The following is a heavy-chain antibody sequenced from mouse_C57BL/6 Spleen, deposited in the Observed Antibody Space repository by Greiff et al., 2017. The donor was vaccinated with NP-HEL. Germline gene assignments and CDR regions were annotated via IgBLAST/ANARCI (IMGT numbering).Heavy chain of an antibody. V-gene: IGHV1-85*01. D-gene: IGHD2-5*01. J-gene: IGHJ2*01. CDR1: GYTFTSYD. CDR3: SYSNYPYYFDY. Sequence: VKLVESGPELVKPGASVKLSCKASGYTFTSYDINWVKQRPGQGLEWIGWIYPRDGSTKYNEKFKGKATLTVDTSSSTAYMELHSLTSEDSAVYFCSYSNYPYYFDYWGQGTTLTVSS. CDR2: IYPRDGST.